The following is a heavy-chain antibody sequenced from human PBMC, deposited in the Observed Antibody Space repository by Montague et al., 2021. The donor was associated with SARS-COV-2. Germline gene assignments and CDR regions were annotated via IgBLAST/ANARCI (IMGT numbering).Heavy chain of an antibody. D-gene: IGHD3-22*01. Sequence: SETLSLTCAVYGESFSGHYWTWIRQPPGKGLEWIGEIYHTGSTNYNPSLKSRVTISVDTSKNKFSLKLRSVTAADTAVYYCARGRIELSMIVVVMTGASYYMGVWGTGTTFTVPS. CDR1: GESFSGHY. CDR3: ARGRIELSMIVVVMTGASYYMGV. V-gene: IGHV4-34*01. CDR2: IYHTGST. J-gene: IGHJ6*03.